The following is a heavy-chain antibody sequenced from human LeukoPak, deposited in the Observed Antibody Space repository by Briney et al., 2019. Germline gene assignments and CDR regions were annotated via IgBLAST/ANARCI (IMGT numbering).Heavy chain of an antibody. CDR2: IKQDGSEK. J-gene: IGHJ1*01. CDR3: ARDSLSLILAAAGRREYFQH. D-gene: IGHD6-13*01. Sequence: GGSLRLSCAASGFTFSSYWMSWVRQAPGKGLEWVANIKQDGSEKYYVDSVKGRFTISRDNAKNSLYLQMNSLRAEDTAVYYCARDSLSLILAAAGRREYFQHWGQGTLVTVSS. V-gene: IGHV3-7*01. CDR1: GFTFSSYW.